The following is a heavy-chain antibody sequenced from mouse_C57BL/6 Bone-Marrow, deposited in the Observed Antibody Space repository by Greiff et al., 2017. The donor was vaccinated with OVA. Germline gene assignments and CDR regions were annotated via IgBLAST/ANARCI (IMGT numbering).Heavy chain of an antibody. D-gene: IGHD2-3*01. J-gene: IGHJ3*01. V-gene: IGHV2-9-1*01. CDR3: AGDPIDDGLTGGVAY. CDR1: GFSLTSYA. CDR2: IWTGGGT. Sequence: VQLQQSGPGLVAPSQSLSITCTVSGFSLTSYAISWVRQPPGKGLEWLGVIWTGGGTNYNSALKSRLSISKENSKRQVFLIMNSLQTDDTARYYCAGDPIDDGLTGGVAYWGQETLVTVSA.